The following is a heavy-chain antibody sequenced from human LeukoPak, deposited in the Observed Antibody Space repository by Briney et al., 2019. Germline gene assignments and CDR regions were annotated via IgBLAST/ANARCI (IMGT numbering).Heavy chain of an antibody. CDR1: GFTVSSNY. Sequence: GGFLRLSCAASGFTVSSNYMSWVRQAPGKGLEWVSVIYSGGSTYYADSVKGRFTISRDNSKNTLYLQMNSLRAEDTAVYYCARDLWASDAFDIWGQGTMVTVSS. CDR3: ARDLWASDAFDI. CDR2: IYSGGST. J-gene: IGHJ3*02. D-gene: IGHD3-16*01. V-gene: IGHV3-53*01.